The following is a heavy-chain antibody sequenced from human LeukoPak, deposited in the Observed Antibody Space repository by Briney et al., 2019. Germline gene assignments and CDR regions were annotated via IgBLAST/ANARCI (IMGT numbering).Heavy chain of an antibody. CDR1: GLTFSGSG. V-gene: IGHV3-73*01. CDR3: AGDYNFLTGLNY. Sequence: GGSLKLSCAASGLTFSGSGIHWVRQASGKGLEWLGRIGRQGDSDATRYAASLKGKFTISRVDSRNTAYLQMNSLKTEDTAVYYCAGDYNFLTGLNYWGQGALVTVSS. J-gene: IGHJ4*02. CDR2: IGRQGDSDAT. D-gene: IGHD3-9*01.